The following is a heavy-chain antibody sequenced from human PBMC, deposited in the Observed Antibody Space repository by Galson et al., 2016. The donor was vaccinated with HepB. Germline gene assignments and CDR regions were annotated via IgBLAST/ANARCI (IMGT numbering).Heavy chain of an antibody. Sequence: TLSLTCAVYVGSFSDYYWSWIRQPPGKGLEWIGEINHSGSTNFNPSLKSRVAISVDTSKNQFSLKLSSVTAADTAVYYCARGRGYFDWLAALTYYMDVWGKGTTVTVSS. CDR1: VGSFSDYY. V-gene: IGHV4-34*01. CDR3: ARGRGYFDWLAALTYYMDV. D-gene: IGHD3-9*01. CDR2: INHSGST. J-gene: IGHJ6*03.